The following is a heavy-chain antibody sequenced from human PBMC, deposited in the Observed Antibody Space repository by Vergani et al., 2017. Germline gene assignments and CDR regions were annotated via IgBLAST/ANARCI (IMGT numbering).Heavy chain of an antibody. CDR1: GFTFNRYG. CDR3: ARDLAYCHEGSFAL. D-gene: IGHD2-21*01. CDR2: VLFDGSNE. Sequence: QVQLVQSGGGVVQPGGSLRLSCVASGFTFNRYGMQWVRQAPVKGLEWVAYVLFDGSNEYYADSVKGRFIVSRDNSNDPLYLQMNSLRTDDTAVYYCARDLAYCHEGSFALWGQGSVVTVSS. V-gene: IGHV3-30*02. J-gene: IGHJ4*02.